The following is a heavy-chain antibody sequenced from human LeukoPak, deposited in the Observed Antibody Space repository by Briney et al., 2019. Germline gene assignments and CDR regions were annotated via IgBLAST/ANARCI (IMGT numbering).Heavy chain of an antibody. J-gene: IGHJ6*03. V-gene: IGHV4-39*07. CDR1: GGSISSSSYY. CDR3: ARGFRVLRQGYYRDV. D-gene: IGHD5/OR15-5a*01. CDR2: IYYSGST. Sequence: SETLSLTCTVSGGSISSSSYYWGWIRQPPGKGLEWIGSIYYSGSTYYNPSLKSRVTISVDTSKNQFSLKLSSVTAADTAVYYCARGFRVLRQGYYRDVWGKGTTVTVSS.